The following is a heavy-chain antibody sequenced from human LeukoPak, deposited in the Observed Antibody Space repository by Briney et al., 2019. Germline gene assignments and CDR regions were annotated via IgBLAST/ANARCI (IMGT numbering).Heavy chain of an antibody. J-gene: IGHJ3*02. CDR3: AKEAWALRGSGSYGAFDI. V-gene: IGHV3-30*18. CDR1: GFTFSSYG. D-gene: IGHD3-10*01. Sequence: PGGSLRLSCAASGFTFSSYGMHWVRQAPGKGLEWVAVISYDGSNKYYADSVKGRFTISGDNSKNTLYLQMNSLRAEDTAVYYCAKEAWALRGSGSYGAFDIWGQGTMVTVSS. CDR2: ISYDGSNK.